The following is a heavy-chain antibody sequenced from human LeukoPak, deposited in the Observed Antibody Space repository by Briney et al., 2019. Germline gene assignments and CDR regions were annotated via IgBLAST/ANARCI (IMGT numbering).Heavy chain of an antibody. CDR2: IYSGGNT. CDR1: GFTVSSKY. V-gene: IGHV3-66*01. D-gene: IGHD6-19*01. Sequence: PGGSLRLSCAASGFTVSSKYMSWVRQAPGKGLEWVSVIYSGGNTYYADSVKGRFTISRDNSKNTVNLQMNSLRAEDTAVYYCASGIEVGPIYFDYWGRGTLVTVSS. CDR3: ASGIEVGPIYFDY. J-gene: IGHJ4*02.